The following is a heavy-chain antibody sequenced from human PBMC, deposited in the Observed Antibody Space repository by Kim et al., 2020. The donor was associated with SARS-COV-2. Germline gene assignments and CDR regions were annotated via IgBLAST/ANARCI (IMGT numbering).Heavy chain of an antibody. Sequence: GGSLRLSCAASGFTFSSYAMSWVRQAPGKGLEWVSALSGNGGTTYYADSVKGRFTISRHSSKNTLFLQMNTLRAEDTAVYYCAKVGYGGYVGRDYFDSWGQGTLVTVSS. CDR3: AKVGYGGYVGRDYFDS. J-gene: IGHJ4*02. D-gene: IGHD4-17*01. CDR1: GFTFSSYA. CDR2: LSGNGGTT. V-gene: IGHV3-23*01.